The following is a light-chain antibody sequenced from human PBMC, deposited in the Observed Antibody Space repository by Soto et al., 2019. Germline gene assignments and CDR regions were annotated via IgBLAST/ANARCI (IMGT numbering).Light chain of an antibody. Sequence: DIPMTQSPSSLSASVGDRDTITCRTSQNIFSYLNWYQQKAGQAPKLLIHSASTLESGVPSRFSGGGSGTDFTLTISGLQPEDFATYFCHQSYRTVWTFGQGTKVDI. J-gene: IGKJ1*01. CDR2: SAS. CDR3: HQSYRTVWT. CDR1: QNIFSY. V-gene: IGKV1-39*01.